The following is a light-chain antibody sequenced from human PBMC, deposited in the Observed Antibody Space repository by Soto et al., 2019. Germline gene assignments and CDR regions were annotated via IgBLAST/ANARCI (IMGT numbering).Light chain of an antibody. V-gene: IGLV1-40*01. J-gene: IGLJ3*02. Sequence: QSVLTQQPSVYGAPGQRVTISCTGSSSNIGAGYDVHWYQQLPGTAPKLPIYGNSNRPSGVPDRFSGSKSGTSASLAMTGLQAEDEANYYCQSYDSSLSALFGGGTKVNV. CDR1: SSNIGAGYD. CDR2: GNS. CDR3: QSYDSSLSAL.